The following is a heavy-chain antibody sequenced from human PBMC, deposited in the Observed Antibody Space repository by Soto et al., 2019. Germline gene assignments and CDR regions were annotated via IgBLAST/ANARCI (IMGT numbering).Heavy chain of an antibody. CDR3: ARCYRVKEEEDARYYFYGMDV. V-gene: IGHV5-10-1*01. CDR2: IYPTDSYT. CDR1: GYSFTSYW. Sequence: PGESLKISCKGSGYSFTSYWISWVRQMPGKSLEWMGRIYPTDSYTNYSPSFQGHVSISADKSTSTAYLQWSSLKASDTAIYYCARCYRVKEEEDARYYFYGMDVWGQGTPVTVSS. J-gene: IGHJ6*02. D-gene: IGHD2-2*02.